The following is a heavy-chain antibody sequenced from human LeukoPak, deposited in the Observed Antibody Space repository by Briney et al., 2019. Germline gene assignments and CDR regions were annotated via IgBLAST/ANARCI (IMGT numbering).Heavy chain of an antibody. CDR1: GYTFTSYY. Sequence: ASVKVSCKASGYTFTSYYMHWVRQAPGQGLEWMGIINPSGGSTSYAQKFQGRVTMTRDTSTSTVYMELSSLRSEDTAVYYCAKDPRRSSWSYYFDYWGQGTLVTVSS. V-gene: IGHV1-46*01. CDR3: AKDPRRSSWSYYFDY. CDR2: INPSGGST. J-gene: IGHJ4*02. D-gene: IGHD6-13*01.